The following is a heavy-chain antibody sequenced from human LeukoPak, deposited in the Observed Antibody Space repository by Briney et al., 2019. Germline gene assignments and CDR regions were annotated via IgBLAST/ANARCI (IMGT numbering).Heavy chain of an antibody. J-gene: IGHJ4*02. Sequence: PGGSLRLSCAASGFTFSDHSMHWVRQAPGKGLEYVSAISSNGGSTYYANSVKGRFSISRDNSKNTLYLQLGSLRAEDMAVYHCARSVVVAANIDYWGQGTLVTVSS. D-gene: IGHD2-15*01. CDR3: ARSVVVAANIDY. CDR2: ISSNGGST. V-gene: IGHV3-64*01. CDR1: GFTFSDHS.